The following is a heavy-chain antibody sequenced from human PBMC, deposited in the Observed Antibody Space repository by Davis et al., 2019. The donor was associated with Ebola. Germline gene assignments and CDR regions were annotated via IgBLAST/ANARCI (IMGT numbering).Heavy chain of an antibody. CDR1: GYTFTNYG. CDR2: IIPILGIA. D-gene: IGHD3-16*01. V-gene: IGHV1-69*04. J-gene: IGHJ6*04. CDR3: ARDLPLGAGMDV. Sequence: AASVKVSCKASGYTFTNYGITWVRQAPGQGLEWMGRIIPILGIANYAQKFQGRVTITADESTSTAYMELSSLRSEDTAVYYCARDLPLGAGMDVWGKGTTVTVSS.